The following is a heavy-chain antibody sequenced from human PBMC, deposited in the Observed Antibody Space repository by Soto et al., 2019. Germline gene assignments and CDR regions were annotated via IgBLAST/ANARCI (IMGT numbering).Heavy chain of an antibody. CDR2: IWYDGSNK. CDR1: GFTFSSYG. J-gene: IGHJ4*02. D-gene: IGHD6-19*01. Sequence: PGGSLRLSCAASGFTFSSYGMHWVRQAPGKGLEWVAVIWYDGSNKYYADSVKGRFTISRENSKNTLYLQMNSLRAEDTAVYYCAAAAVAGTFDDWSQGTVVTLCS. V-gene: IGHV3-33*01. CDR3: AAAAVAGTFDD.